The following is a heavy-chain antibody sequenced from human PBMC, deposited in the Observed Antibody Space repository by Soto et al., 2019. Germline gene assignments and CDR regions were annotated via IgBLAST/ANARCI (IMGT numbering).Heavy chain of an antibody. J-gene: IGHJ6*03. CDR1: GGTFSSYA. CDR2: MNPNSGKT. Sequence: ASLKVSCKASGGTFSSYAISWVRQAPGQGLEWMGWMNPNSGKTGYAQKFQGRITMTRNTSISTAYMELSSLRSEDTAVYYCARYYDFWSGHYYSYYMDVWGKGTTVTVSS. D-gene: IGHD3-3*01. V-gene: IGHV1-8*02. CDR3: ARYYDFWSGHYYSYYMDV.